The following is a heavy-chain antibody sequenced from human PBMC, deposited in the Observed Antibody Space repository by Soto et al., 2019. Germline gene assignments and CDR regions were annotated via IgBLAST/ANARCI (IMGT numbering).Heavy chain of an antibody. CDR1: GFTFSSYA. V-gene: IGHV3-23*01. Sequence: GGSLRLSCAASGFTFSSYAMSWVRQAPGKGLEWVSAISGSGGSTYYADSVKGRFTISRDNSKNTLYLQMNSLRAEDTAVYCCAKDDSSGYSPKAFDIWGQGTMVTVSS. D-gene: IGHD3-22*01. CDR2: ISGSGGST. J-gene: IGHJ3*02. CDR3: AKDDSSGYSPKAFDI.